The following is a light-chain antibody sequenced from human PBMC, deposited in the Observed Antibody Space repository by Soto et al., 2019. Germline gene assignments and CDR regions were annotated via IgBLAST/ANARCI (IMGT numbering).Light chain of an antibody. CDR1: QSISSSY. CDR3: QQCGGSPPYT. J-gene: IGKJ2*01. V-gene: IGKV3-20*01. Sequence: EVVLTQSPGTLSLSPGERATLSCRASQSISSSYLAWYQQKPGQAPRLLIYGASSRATGIAERFSGSGSGTDFTLTISRLEPEDFAVYYCQQCGGSPPYTFGQGTKLEIK. CDR2: GAS.